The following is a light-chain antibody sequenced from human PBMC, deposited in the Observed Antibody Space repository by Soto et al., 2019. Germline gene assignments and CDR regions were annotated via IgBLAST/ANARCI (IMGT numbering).Light chain of an antibody. CDR2: DAS. Sequence: EIVLTQSPATLSLSPGARATLSCRASQSVNNYLAWYQQKPGQAPRLLIYDASNRATGIPARSSGSGSGTDFTITINSLEPENFAVYYCQQRFDWPPITFGQGTRLEIK. CDR1: QSVNNY. CDR3: QQRFDWPPIT. V-gene: IGKV3-11*01. J-gene: IGKJ5*01.